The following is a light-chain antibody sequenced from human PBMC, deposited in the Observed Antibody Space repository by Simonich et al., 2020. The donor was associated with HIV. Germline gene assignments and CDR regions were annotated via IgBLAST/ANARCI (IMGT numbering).Light chain of an antibody. CDR1: QSFSSY. CDR3: QQYYSTPPWT. V-gene: IGKV1-NL1*01. CDR2: AAS. J-gene: IGKJ1*01. Sequence: DIQMTHSPSSLSASVGDRVTITCRASQSFSSYLNWYQQKPGKAPKLLLYAASRLESGVPSRFSGSGSGTDYTLTISSLQPEDFASYYCQQYYSTPPWTFGQGTKVEIK.